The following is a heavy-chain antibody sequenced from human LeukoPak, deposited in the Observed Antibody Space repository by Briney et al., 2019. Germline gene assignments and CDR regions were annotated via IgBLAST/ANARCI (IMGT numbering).Heavy chain of an antibody. CDR3: ARVCLAGAYDNWFDP. D-gene: IGHD1-26*01. CDR2: IYYSGST. Sequence: SETLSLTCTVSGGSISSGGYYWSWIRQHPGKGLEWIGYIYYSGSTYYNSSLKGRVTISVDTSKNQFSLKLRSVTAADTGVYYCARVCLAGAYDNWFDPWGQGTLVTVSS. V-gene: IGHV4-31*03. J-gene: IGHJ5*02. CDR1: GGSISSGGYY.